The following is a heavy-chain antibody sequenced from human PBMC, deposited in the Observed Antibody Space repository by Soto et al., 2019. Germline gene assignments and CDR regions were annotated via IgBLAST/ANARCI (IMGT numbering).Heavy chain of an antibody. J-gene: IGHJ5*01. CDR3: AKENDAVVSAGHFDS. Sequence: EVQVLESGGGLVQRGGSLRLSCTASGFRFTNYAMNWVRQAPGKGLEWVSGISASGGSTFYADSVKGRFTISRDNFENKGYFQKDSLGGEDTALYYCAKENDAVVSAGHFDSWGLGTLVTVSS. V-gene: IGHV3-23*01. CDR1: GFRFTNYA. D-gene: IGHD2-2*01. CDR2: ISASGGST.